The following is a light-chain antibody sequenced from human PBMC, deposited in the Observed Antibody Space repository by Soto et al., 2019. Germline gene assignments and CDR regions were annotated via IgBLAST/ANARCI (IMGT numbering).Light chain of an antibody. CDR1: SSDVGSYNL. J-gene: IGLJ3*02. Sequence: QSALTQPASVSGSPGQSITISCTGTSSDVGSYNLVSWYQQHPGKAPKLMIYEVSKRPSGVSNRFSGSKSGNTASLTISGLQAEDEADYSCCSYAGSSTPWVFGGGTKVTVL. CDR3: CSYAGSSTPWV. V-gene: IGLV2-23*02. CDR2: EVS.